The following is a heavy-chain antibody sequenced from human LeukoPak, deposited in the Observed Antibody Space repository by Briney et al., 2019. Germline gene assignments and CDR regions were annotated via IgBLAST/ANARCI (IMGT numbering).Heavy chain of an antibody. D-gene: IGHD3-10*01. Sequence: ASVKVSCKASGYTFTSYGISWVRQAPGQGLEWMGWISAYNGNTNYAQKLQGRVTMTTDTSTSTAYMELRSLRSDDTAVYYGARVVYMVRGVSIPSYFDYWGQGTLVTVSS. CDR3: ARVVYMVRGVSIPSYFDY. CDR1: GYTFTSYG. V-gene: IGHV1-18*01. CDR2: ISAYNGNT. J-gene: IGHJ4*02.